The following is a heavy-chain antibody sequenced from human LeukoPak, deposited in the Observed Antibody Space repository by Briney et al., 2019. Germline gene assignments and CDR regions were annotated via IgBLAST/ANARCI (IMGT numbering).Heavy chain of an antibody. J-gene: IGHJ6*02. CDR3: ARDRDRFHYDFWRTGRTYYYYGMDV. CDR2: INPSDGTT. D-gene: IGHD3-3*01. Sequence: GASVKVSCKASGYTFITFYIHWVRQAPGQGLEWMGKINPSDGTTDYAQKFQGRVTMTTDTSTSTAYMELRSLRSDDTAVYYCARDRDRFHYDFWRTGRTYYYYGMDVWGQGTTVTVSS. CDR1: GYTFITFY. V-gene: IGHV1-46*01.